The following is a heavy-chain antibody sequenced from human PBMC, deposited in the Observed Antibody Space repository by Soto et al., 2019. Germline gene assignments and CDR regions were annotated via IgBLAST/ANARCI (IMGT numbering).Heavy chain of an antibody. CDR2: MNPTSGNT. CDR3: ARGNYDSLTGYLDAFDI. D-gene: IGHD3-9*01. Sequence: GASVKVSCKASGYTFTSYDINWVRQATGQGLEWMGWMNPTSGNTGYAQKFQGRVTMTRNTSISTADMELSSLRSEDTAVYYCARGNYDSLTGYLDAFDIWGQGTMVTVSS. CDR1: GYTFTSYD. J-gene: IGHJ3*02. V-gene: IGHV1-8*01.